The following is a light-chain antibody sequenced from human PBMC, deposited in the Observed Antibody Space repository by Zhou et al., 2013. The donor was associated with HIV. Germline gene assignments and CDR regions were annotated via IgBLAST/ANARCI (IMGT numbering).Light chain of an antibody. V-gene: IGKV1-16*01. J-gene: IGKJ3*01. CDR3: QHYYSYPFT. CDR2: AAS. CDR1: QDITHY. Sequence: DIQMTQSPSSLSASVGDRVTITCRASQDITHYLAWFQQKPGKAPKLLIYAASTLQSGVQSRFSGSGSGTDFTLTISCLQSEDFATYYCQHYYSYPFTFGPGTKVDIK.